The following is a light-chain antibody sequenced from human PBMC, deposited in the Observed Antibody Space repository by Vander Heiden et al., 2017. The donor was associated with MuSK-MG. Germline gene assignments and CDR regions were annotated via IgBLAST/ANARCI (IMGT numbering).Light chain of an antibody. J-gene: IGKJ3*01. Sequence: PGTLSLSPGERATLSCRASQSVSNTYLAWYQQKHGQAPRLLIYGVSSRATGIPDRFSGSGYGTDFTLTISRREPEDFAVYYCQQYCSSPLFTFGPGTKVXIK. CDR1: QSVSNTY. CDR2: GVS. V-gene: IGKV3-20*01. CDR3: QQYCSSPLFT.